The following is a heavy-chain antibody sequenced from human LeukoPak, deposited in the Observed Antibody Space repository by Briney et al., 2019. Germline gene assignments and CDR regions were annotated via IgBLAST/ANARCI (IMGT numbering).Heavy chain of an antibody. Sequence: SETLSLTCTVSDGSITNYDWSWVRQPPGKGLEFIGHVHCSGTTNYNPSLRSRVTTSIDTSKKHFFLKLKSVTAADTAVYYCATGYGDFRVEGRYFYSWGQGTLVTVSS. CDR1: DGSITNYD. CDR3: ATGYGDFRVEGRYFYS. D-gene: IGHD4-17*01. CDR2: VHCSGTT. V-gene: IGHV4-59*01. J-gene: IGHJ4*02.